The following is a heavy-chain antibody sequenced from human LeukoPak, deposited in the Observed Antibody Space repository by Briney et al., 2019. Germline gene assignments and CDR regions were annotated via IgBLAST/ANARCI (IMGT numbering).Heavy chain of an antibody. V-gene: IGHV4-31*03. D-gene: IGHD5-18*01. Sequence: SQTLSLTCTVSGGSISSGGYYWSWIRQHPGKGLEWIGYIYYSGSTNYNPSLKSRVTISVDTSKNQFSLKLSSVTAADTAVYYCARLADTAYYYYFDYWGQGTLVTVSS. CDR1: GGSISSGGYY. CDR3: ARLADTAYYYYFDY. J-gene: IGHJ4*02. CDR2: IYYSGST.